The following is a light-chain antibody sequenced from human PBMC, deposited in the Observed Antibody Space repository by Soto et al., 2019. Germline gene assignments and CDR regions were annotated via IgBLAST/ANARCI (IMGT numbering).Light chain of an antibody. CDR3: QQNGSSRT. Sequence: EIVLTQSPGTLSLSPGERATLSCRASQSVSSSYLAWYQQKPGQAPRLLIYGASSRAPCIPERLSGSGSGTGFTLTIRRLEPEDFAVYYCQQNGSSRTFGKGTKVEIK. J-gene: IGKJ1*01. V-gene: IGKV3-20*01. CDR2: GAS. CDR1: QSVSSSY.